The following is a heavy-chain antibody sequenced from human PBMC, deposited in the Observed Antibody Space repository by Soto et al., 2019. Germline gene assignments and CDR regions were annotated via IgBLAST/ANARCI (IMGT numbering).Heavy chain of an antibody. J-gene: IGHJ6*02. V-gene: IGHV3-72*01. D-gene: IGHD3-22*01. Sequence: EVQLVESGGGLVQPGGSLRLSCAASGFTLSDHYMDWVRQAPGKGLEWVGRTRNKANSYTTEYAASAKGRFTISRDDSKNSLYLQMNSLKTEDTAVYYCARTSRGNYGHYGMDAWGQGTTVTVSS. CDR1: GFTLSDHY. CDR2: TRNKANSYTT. CDR3: ARTSRGNYGHYGMDA.